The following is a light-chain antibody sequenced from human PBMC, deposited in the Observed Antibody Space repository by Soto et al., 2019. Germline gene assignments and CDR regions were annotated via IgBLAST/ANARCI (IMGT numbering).Light chain of an antibody. CDR1: PSISSW. Sequence: DLQMTQSPSTLSASVGARATITCRASPSISSWLAWYQQEPGNAPKLLIYKASNLERGVPPGFSGSGYGTEFTPSINSLQPDDFATDYCQHYSSYSRTFGQGTKVEIK. CDR2: KAS. CDR3: QHYSSYSRT. V-gene: IGKV1-5*03. J-gene: IGKJ1*01.